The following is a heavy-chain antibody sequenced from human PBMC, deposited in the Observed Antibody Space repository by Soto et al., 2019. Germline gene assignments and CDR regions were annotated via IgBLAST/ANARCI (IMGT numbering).Heavy chain of an antibody. CDR3: ARDGFGPTSIVATIDTDY. Sequence: GGSLRLSCAASGFTFSSYGMHWVRQAPGKGLEWVAVIWYDGSNKYYADSVKGRFTISRDNSKNTLYLQMNSLRAEDTAVYYCARDGFGPTSIVATIDTDYWGQGTLVTVSS. V-gene: IGHV3-33*01. CDR2: IWYDGSNK. D-gene: IGHD5-12*01. CDR1: GFTFSSYG. J-gene: IGHJ4*02.